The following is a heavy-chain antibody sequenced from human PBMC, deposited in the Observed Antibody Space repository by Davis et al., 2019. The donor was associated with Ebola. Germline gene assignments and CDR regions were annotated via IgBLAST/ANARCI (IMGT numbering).Heavy chain of an antibody. J-gene: IGHJ5*02. CDR3: ARDDKGGRWSWFDP. D-gene: IGHD4-23*01. Sequence: AASVKVSCKASGYTFTSYGISWLRQAPGQGLEWMGWISAYNGNTNYAQKLQGSVTLTTGASTSTASMELRSLRSDDTAVYYCARDDKGGRWSWFDPWGQGTLVTVSS. V-gene: IGHV1-18*01. CDR1: GYTFTSYG. CDR2: ISAYNGNT.